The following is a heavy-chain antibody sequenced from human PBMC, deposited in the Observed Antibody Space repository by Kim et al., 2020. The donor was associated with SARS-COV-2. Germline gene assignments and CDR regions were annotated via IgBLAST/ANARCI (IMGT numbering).Heavy chain of an antibody. J-gene: IGHJ4*02. V-gene: IGHV1-69*13. D-gene: IGHD3-10*01. CDR3: ARGFDYYGSGSYPGYYFDY. Sequence: SVKVSCKASGGTFSSYAISWVRQAPGQGLEWMGGIIPIFGTANYAQKFQGRVTITADESTSTAYMELSSLRSEDTAVYYCARGFDYYGSGSYPGYYFDYWGQGTLVTVSS. CDR1: GGTFSSYA. CDR2: IIPIFGTA.